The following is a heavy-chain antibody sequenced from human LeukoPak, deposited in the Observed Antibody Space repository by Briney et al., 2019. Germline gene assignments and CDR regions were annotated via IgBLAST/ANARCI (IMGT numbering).Heavy chain of an antibody. CDR1: GFTVSSNY. D-gene: IGHD6-25*01. J-gene: IGHJ3*02. V-gene: IGHV3-66*01. Sequence: PGGSLRLSCAASGFTVSSNYMRWVRQAPGKGLEWVAVIYSGGSTYYADSVKGRFTISRDNTKNTLYLQMNSLRAEDTAVYYCARGVRRRPDAFDIWGQGTMVTVSS. CDR3: ARGVRRRPDAFDI. CDR2: IYSGGST.